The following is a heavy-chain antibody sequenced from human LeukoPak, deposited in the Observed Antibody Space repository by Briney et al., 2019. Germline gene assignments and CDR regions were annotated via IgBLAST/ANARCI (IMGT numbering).Heavy chain of an antibody. CDR2: INHSGST. Sequence: SETLSLTCTVSGGSISSNSYYWGWIRQSPGKRLEWIGEINHSGSTNYNPSLKSRVTISVDTSKNQFSLKLSSVTAADTAVYYCAREGKDYGDPGWVIDWGQGTLVTVSS. CDR1: GGSISSNSYY. J-gene: IGHJ4*02. CDR3: AREGKDYGDPGWVID. V-gene: IGHV4-39*07. D-gene: IGHD4-17*01.